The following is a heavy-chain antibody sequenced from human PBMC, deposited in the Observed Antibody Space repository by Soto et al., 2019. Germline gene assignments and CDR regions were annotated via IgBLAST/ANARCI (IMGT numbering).Heavy chain of an antibody. D-gene: IGHD6-13*01. CDR1: GGSISSYY. CDR3: AIDKRGSSSFDY. J-gene: IGHJ4*02. Sequence: PSETLSLTCTVSGGSISSYYWSWIRQPPGKGLEWIGYIYYSGSTNYNPSLKSRVTISVDTSKNQFSLKLSSVTAADTAVYYCAIDKRGSSSFDYWGQGTLVTVSS. V-gene: IGHV4-59*01. CDR2: IYYSGST.